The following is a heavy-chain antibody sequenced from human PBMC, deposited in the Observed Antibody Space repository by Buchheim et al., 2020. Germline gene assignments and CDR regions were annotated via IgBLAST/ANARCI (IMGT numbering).Heavy chain of an antibody. V-gene: IGHV3-33*06. Sequence: QVQLVESGGGVVQPWTSLRLSCVASGFTFWDSAMHWVRQAPGKGLEWVAMIWYDGNNKYYADSVKGRFTVSRDNSKNTLFLQMDSLRVEDTAVYYCAKDIDHYYDTNGPESYGMDVWGQGTT. CDR2: IWYDGNNK. CDR3: AKDIDHYYDTNGPESYGMDV. D-gene: IGHD3-22*01. J-gene: IGHJ6*02. CDR1: GFTFWDSA.